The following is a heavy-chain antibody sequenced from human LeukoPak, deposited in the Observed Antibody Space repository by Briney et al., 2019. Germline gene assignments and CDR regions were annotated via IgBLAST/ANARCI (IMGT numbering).Heavy chain of an antibody. CDR1: GGSISSYY. CDR3: ARHATGYLGDGAFDI. Sequence: SETLSLTCTVSGGSISSYYWSWIRRPPGKGLEWIGYIYYSGSTNYNPSLKSRVTISVDTSKNQFSLKLSSVTAADTAVYYCARHATGYLGDGAFDIWGQGTMVTVSS. D-gene: IGHD3-16*01. CDR2: IYYSGST. V-gene: IGHV4-59*08. J-gene: IGHJ3*02.